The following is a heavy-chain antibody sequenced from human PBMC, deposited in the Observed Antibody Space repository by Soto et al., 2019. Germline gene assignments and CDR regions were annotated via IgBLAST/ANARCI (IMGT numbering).Heavy chain of an antibody. CDR2: ISAYNGNT. Sequence: QVQLVQSGAEVKKPGASVKVSCKASGYTFTSYGISWVRQAPGQGLEWMGGISAYNGNTNNAQNLQGRVTMTTDTSTSTAYMELRSLRSDDTAVYYCARGPTHGSSWYFKYYYGMDVWCQGTTVTVFS. D-gene: IGHD6-13*01. CDR1: GYTFTSYG. V-gene: IGHV1-18*01. CDR3: ARGPTHGSSWYFKYYYGMDV. J-gene: IGHJ6*02.